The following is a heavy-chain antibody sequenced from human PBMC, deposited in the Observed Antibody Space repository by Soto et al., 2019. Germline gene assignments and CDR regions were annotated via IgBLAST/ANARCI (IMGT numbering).Heavy chain of an antibody. Sequence: QVQLVESGGGVVQPGRSLRLSCAASGFTFSSYGMHWVRQAPGKGLEWVAVIWHDGSNKYYADSVKGRFTISRDNSKNTLYLQMSSLRAEDTAVYYCARDDRARMDYYGSGSYKNGFDYWGQGTLVTVSS. CDR3: ARDDRARMDYYGSGSYKNGFDY. CDR2: IWHDGSNK. D-gene: IGHD3-10*01. CDR1: GFTFSSYG. V-gene: IGHV3-33*01. J-gene: IGHJ4*02.